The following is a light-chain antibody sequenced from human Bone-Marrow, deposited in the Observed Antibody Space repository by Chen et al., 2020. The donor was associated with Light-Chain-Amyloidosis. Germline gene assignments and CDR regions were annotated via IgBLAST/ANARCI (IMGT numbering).Light chain of an antibody. J-gene: IGLJ3*02. CDR2: EVS. V-gene: IGLV2-8*01. Sequence: QSALTQPPSASGSPGQSVTISCTGTSSDVGSYNYVSWYQQHPGKAPKLMIYEVSKRPSGVPDRFSGSKSGNTASLTVSGLQAEDEADYYCISYAGSSNLVFGGGTKLTVL. CDR1: SSDVGSYNY. CDR3: ISYAGSSNLV.